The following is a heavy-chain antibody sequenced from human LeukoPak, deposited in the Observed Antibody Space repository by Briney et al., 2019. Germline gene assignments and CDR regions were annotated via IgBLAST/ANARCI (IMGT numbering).Heavy chain of an antibody. CDR2: IYYSGST. CDR3: ARGRDLTYYYDSTLVLGAFDI. CDR1: GGSISSYY. V-gene: IGHV4-59*01. D-gene: IGHD3-22*01. Sequence: SETLSLTCTVSGGSISSYYWSWIRQPPGKGLEWIGYIYYSGSTNYNPSLKSRVTISVDTSKNQFSLKLSSVTAADTAVYYCARGRDLTYYYDSTLVLGAFDIWGQGTMVTVSS. J-gene: IGHJ3*02.